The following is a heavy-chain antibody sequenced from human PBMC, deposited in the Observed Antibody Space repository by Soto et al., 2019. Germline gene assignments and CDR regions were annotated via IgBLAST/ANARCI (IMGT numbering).Heavy chain of an antibody. CDR1: GDSVSSNSAA. Sequence: SQTLSLTCAVSGDSVSSNSAAWNWIRQSPSRGLEWLGRTYYRSKWYNDYAVSVKSRITINPDTSKNQFSLQLNSVTPEDTAVYYCARGPYGSGGRYYGMDVWGQGTTVTVSS. CDR2: TYYRSKWYN. J-gene: IGHJ6*02. CDR3: ARGPYGSGGRYYGMDV. D-gene: IGHD3-10*01. V-gene: IGHV6-1*01.